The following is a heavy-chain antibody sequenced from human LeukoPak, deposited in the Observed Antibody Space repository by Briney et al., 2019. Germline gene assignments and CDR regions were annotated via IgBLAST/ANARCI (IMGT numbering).Heavy chain of an antibody. J-gene: IGHJ6*04. Sequence: GGSLRLSCAVSGFTVSSNHMSWVRQAPGKGLEWVSVIYNDGNTYYTDSVKGRFTISRGNSKNTVFLQMISLRAEDTAMYYCARDREVVTARAQMDVWGKGTTVTVSS. CDR1: GFTVSSNH. CDR2: IYNDGNT. CDR3: ARDREVVTARAQMDV. D-gene: IGHD2-21*02. V-gene: IGHV3-53*01.